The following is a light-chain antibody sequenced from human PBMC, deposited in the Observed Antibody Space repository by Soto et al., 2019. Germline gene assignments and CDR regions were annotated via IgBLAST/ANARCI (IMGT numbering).Light chain of an antibody. J-gene: IGKJ1*01. CDR2: DTS. CDR3: QQRSDWPRT. CDR1: QSVSSY. V-gene: IGKV3-11*01. Sequence: EIVLTQSPATLSLSPGERATLSCRASQSVSSYLAWYQQKPGQTPRLLIYDTSNRATGIPARFSGNGSGTDFTLTSSSLEPEDCAVYYCQQRSDWPRTFGQGTKVEIK.